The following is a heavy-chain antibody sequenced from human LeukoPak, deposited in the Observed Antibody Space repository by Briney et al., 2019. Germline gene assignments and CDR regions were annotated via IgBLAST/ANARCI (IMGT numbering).Heavy chain of an antibody. J-gene: IGHJ4*02. V-gene: IGHV1-58*02. Sequence: SVKVSCKASGFTFTSSAMQWVRQARGQRLEWIGWIVVGSGNTNYAQKFQERVTITRDMSTSTAYMELSSLRSEDTAVYYCAADGDYGGNSSIWGQGTLVTVSS. CDR2: IVVGSGNT. CDR1: GFTFTSSA. CDR3: AADGDYGGNSSI. D-gene: IGHD4-23*01.